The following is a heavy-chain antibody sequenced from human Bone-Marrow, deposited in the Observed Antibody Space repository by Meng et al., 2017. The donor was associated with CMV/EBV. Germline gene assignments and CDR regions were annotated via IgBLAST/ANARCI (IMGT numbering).Heavy chain of an antibody. CDR1: GYTFTSYG. CDR2: ISAYNGNT. Sequence: ASVKVSCKASGYTFTSYGISWVRQAPGQGLEWMGWISAYNGNTNYAQKLQGRVTMTTDTSTSTAYMELRSLRSEDTAVYYCARWRYCGGDCLDAFDIWGQGTMVTVSS. V-gene: IGHV1-18*01. D-gene: IGHD2-21*01. J-gene: IGHJ3*02. CDR3: ARWRYCGGDCLDAFDI.